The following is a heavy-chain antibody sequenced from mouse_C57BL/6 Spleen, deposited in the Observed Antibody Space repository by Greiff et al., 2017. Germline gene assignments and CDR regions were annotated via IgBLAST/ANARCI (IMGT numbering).Heavy chain of an antibody. CDR3: ARGGPYYSNLCYWYFDV. Sequence: VQLQQSGAELARPGASVKLSCKASGYTFTSYGISWVKQRTGQGLEWIGEIYPRSGNTYYNEKFKGKAPLTADKSSSTAYMELRSLTSEDSAVYFCARGGPYYSNLCYWYFDVWGTGTTVTVSS. J-gene: IGHJ1*03. CDR2: IYPRSGNT. V-gene: IGHV1-81*01. D-gene: IGHD2-5*01. CDR1: GYTFTSYG.